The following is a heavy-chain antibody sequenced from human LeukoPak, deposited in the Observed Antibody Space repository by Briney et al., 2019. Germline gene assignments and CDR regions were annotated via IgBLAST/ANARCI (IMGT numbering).Heavy chain of an antibody. V-gene: IGHV4-4*07. CDR1: GGSFSGYY. Sequence: SETLSLTCGVYGGSFSGYYWSWIRQPAGKGLEWIGRIYTSGSTNYNPSLKSRVTISVDTSKNQFSLKLSSVTAADTAVYYCARESTLGGSGWYSIYYYYYMDVWGKGTTVTISS. J-gene: IGHJ6*03. D-gene: IGHD6-19*01. CDR2: IYTSGST. CDR3: ARESTLGGSGWYSIYYYYYMDV.